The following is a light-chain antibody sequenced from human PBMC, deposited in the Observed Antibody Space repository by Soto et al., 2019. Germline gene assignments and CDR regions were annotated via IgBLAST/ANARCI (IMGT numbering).Light chain of an antibody. Sequence: DIQMTQSPPSVSASVGDRVTITCRASQGISSWLAWYQQKLGKAPKYLIYATSTLQSGVPSRFSGSGSGTDFTLTISTLQPEDFATYYCLQTYSTPRTFGQGTKVDI. V-gene: IGKV1-12*01. CDR2: ATS. CDR3: LQTYSTPRT. CDR1: QGISSW. J-gene: IGKJ1*01.